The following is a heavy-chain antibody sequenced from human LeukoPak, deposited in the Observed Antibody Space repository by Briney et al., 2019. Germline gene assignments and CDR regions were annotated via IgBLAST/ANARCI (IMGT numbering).Heavy chain of an antibody. CDR2: INPNSGGT. Sequence: ASVKVSCKASGYTFTGYYMHWVRQAPGQGLEWMGWINPNSGGTNYAQKFQGRVTKTRDTSISTAYMELSRLRSDDTAVYYCARAMTTVTTFHDYWGQGTLVTVSS. V-gene: IGHV1-2*02. J-gene: IGHJ4*02. CDR3: ARAMTTVTTFHDY. D-gene: IGHD4-17*01. CDR1: GYTFTGYY.